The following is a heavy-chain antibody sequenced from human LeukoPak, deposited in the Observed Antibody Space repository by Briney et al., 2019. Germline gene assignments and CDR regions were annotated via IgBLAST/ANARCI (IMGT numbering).Heavy chain of an antibody. CDR3: ARDLSSTSNWEFDF. J-gene: IGHJ4*02. CDR1: GYTFTGYY. Sequence: ASVKVSCKASGYTFTGYYMHWVRQAPGQGLEWMGRINPNSGGTNYAQKFQGRVTMTRDTSISTAYMELSRLRSDDTAVYYCARDLSSTSNWEFDFWGQGTLVTVSS. V-gene: IGHV1-2*06. D-gene: IGHD1-26*01. CDR2: INPNSGGT.